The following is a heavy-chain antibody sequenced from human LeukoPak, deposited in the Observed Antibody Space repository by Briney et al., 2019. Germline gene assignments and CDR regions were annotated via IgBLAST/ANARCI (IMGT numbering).Heavy chain of an antibody. CDR1: GGSISSRNW. V-gene: IGHV4-4*02. CDR3: ARVDDYIYTFDY. D-gene: IGHD5-24*01. CDR2: IYHSGST. J-gene: IGHJ4*02. Sequence: SGTLSLTCAVSGGSISSRNWWSWVRQLRGKGLEWIGEIYHSGSTKYISSLKSRVTISVDKSKNQFSLKLSSVTAADTALYYCARVDDYIYTFDYWGQGTLVTVSS.